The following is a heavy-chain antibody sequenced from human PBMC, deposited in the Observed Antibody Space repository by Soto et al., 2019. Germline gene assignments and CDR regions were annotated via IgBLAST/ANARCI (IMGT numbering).Heavy chain of an antibody. D-gene: IGHD3-10*01. J-gene: IGHJ4*02. CDR1: GDSVSSNSAG. Sequence: SQTLSLTCAISGDSVSSNSAGWNWIRQSPSRGLEWLGRTYYRSKWYIDYALSVKSRITINPDTSRNQFSLQLNSVTPEDAAVYYCARDLSSGSRVRTLDDWGQGTLVTVSS. V-gene: IGHV6-1*01. CDR2: TYYRSKWYI. CDR3: ARDLSSGSRVRTLDD.